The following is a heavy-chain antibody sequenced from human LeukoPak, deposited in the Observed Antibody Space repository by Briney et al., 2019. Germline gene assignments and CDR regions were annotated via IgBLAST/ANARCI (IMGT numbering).Heavy chain of an antibody. CDR1: GFTFSSYW. CDR3: ARDQRSELSSGWFRWSADAFDI. J-gene: IGHJ3*02. CDR2: IKQDGSEK. Sequence: PGGSQRLSCAASGFTFSSYWMSWVRQAPGKGLEWVANIKQDGSEKYYVDSVKGRFTISRDNAKNSLYLQMNSLRAEDTAVYYCARDQRSELSSGWFRWSADAFDIWGQGTMVTVSS. D-gene: IGHD6-19*01. V-gene: IGHV3-7*01.